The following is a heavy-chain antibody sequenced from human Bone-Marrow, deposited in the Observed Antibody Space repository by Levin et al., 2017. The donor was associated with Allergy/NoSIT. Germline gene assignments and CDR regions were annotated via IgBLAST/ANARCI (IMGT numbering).Heavy chain of an antibody. J-gene: IGHJ4*02. D-gene: IGHD1-26*01. CDR1: GFTFSTYA. Sequence: SCAASGFTFSTYAMRWVRQAPEKGLECVSSISGDGTSTYYADSVKGRFTISRDNSKNALYLQLYSLRVDDTAVYYCAKGLGGSFSDWGQGTLVTVSS. V-gene: IGHV3-23*01. CDR3: AKGLGGSFSD. CDR2: ISGDGTST.